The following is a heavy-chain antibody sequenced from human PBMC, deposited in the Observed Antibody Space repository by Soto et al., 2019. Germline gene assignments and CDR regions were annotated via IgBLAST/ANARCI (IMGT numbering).Heavy chain of an antibody. J-gene: IGHJ6*02. CDR1: GYTFAYYG. CDR3: ARGGQECSSSGCSYNYDGMDV. CDR2: ISAYNGNT. Sequence: QVQLVQSGPEVKKPGASVKVSCKASGYTFAYYGIGWVRQAPGQGLEWMGWISAYNGNTHHAQDLQSRVTMTTDTSTSTDYMALRSLRSDDTAVYYCARGGQECSSSGCSYNYDGMDVWGQGTTVTVSS. D-gene: IGHD2-2*01. V-gene: IGHV1-18*01.